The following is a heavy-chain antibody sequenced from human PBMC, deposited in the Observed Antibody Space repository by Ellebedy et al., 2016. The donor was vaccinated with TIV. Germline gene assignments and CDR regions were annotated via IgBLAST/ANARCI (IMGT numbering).Heavy chain of an antibody. D-gene: IGHD3-10*01. V-gene: IGHV1-69*13. CDR3: ASDPATDYYGSGSPYAMDV. J-gene: IGHJ6*02. Sequence: AASVQVSCKASGCTFSSYAITWVRQAPGQGLEWMGGIIPIFGTTNYAQKFQGRVPITADESTRTAYMELSSLRSEDTAVYYCASDPATDYYGSGSPYAMDVWGQGTTVTISS. CDR1: GCTFSSYA. CDR2: IIPIFGTT.